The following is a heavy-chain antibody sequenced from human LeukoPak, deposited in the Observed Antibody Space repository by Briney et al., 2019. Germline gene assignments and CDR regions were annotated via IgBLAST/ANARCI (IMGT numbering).Heavy chain of an antibody. Sequence: GESLKISCKGSGYSFTSYWIGWVRQMPGKGLEWMGITYPGDSDTRYSPSFQGQVTISADKSISTAYLQWSSLKASDTAMYYCARHDSGYCSSTSRYYYYMDVWGKGTTVTVSS. CDR2: TYPGDSDT. V-gene: IGHV5-51*01. D-gene: IGHD2-2*01. CDR3: ARHDSGYCSSTSRYYYYMDV. J-gene: IGHJ6*03. CDR1: GYSFTSYW.